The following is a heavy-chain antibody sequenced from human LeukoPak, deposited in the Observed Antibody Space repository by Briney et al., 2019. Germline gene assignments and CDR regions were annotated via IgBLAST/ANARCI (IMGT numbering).Heavy chain of an antibody. CDR3: ARDGPGYCSSTSCYASFDY. CDR1: GYTFTSYG. V-gene: IGHV1-18*01. CDR2: ISAYNGNT. D-gene: IGHD2-2*01. Sequence: ASVKVSCKASGYTFTSYGISWVRQAPGQGLEWMGWISAYNGNTNYAQKLQGRVTMTTDTSTSTAYMELRSLRSDDTAVYYCARDGPGYCSSTSCYASFDYWGQGTLVTASS. J-gene: IGHJ4*02.